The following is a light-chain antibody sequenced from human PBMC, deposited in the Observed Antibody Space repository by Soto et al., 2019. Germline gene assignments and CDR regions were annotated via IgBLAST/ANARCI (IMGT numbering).Light chain of an antibody. Sequence: QSVLTQPPSVSGSPGQSITISCTGTGSDVGYYTFVSWYQQHPGNAPKLMIYEVSNRPSGVSNRFSGSKSGNTASLTISGLQAEDEADYYCTSYTATSTYVFGTGTKLTVL. V-gene: IGLV2-14*01. CDR3: TSYTATSTYV. CDR1: GSDVGYYTF. CDR2: EVS. J-gene: IGLJ1*01.